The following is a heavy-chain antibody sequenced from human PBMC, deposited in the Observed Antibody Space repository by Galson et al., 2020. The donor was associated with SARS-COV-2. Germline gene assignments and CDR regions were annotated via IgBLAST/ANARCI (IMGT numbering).Heavy chain of an antibody. Sequence: ASVTVSCKASGYTFTDYYIHWVRQAPGQGPEWMGWINPNSRGANFAQKFRGRVTLTRDTSITTVSMELNRLTSDDTAVYYCAGGGGECLLTLEDAFDIWGQGTMVTVSS. D-gene: IGHD3-10*01. CDR1: GYTFTDYY. CDR3: AGGGGECLLTLEDAFDI. V-gene: IGHV1-2*02. CDR2: INPNSRGA. J-gene: IGHJ3*02.